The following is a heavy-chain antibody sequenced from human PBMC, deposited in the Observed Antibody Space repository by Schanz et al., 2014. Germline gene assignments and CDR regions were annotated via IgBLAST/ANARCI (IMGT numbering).Heavy chain of an antibody. J-gene: IGHJ5*02. Sequence: EVQLLESGGGLVQPGGSLRLSCEASGFSFGNYGMSWVRQAPGKGLEWVSGFDAHDGRAYYADSAKGRFTISRDNSKSTLYVEMNSLRAEDTAVYYCTRDVRLDRRGNWFDPWGQGTLVTVSS. V-gene: IGHV3-23*01. D-gene: IGHD1-1*01. CDR1: GFSFGNYG. CDR3: TRDVRLDRRGNWFDP. CDR2: FDAHDGRA.